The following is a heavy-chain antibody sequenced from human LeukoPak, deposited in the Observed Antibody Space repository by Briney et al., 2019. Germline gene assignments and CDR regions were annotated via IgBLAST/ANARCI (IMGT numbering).Heavy chain of an antibody. CDR3: ARTQLRGFYFDY. V-gene: IGHV4-38-2*01. CDR2: ICHSGST. J-gene: IGHJ4*02. CDR1: GWSFSGYY. Sequence: PSETLSLTCAVCGWSFSGYYWSWLRQPPGTGLEWVGSICHSGSTYYNPSLKSRVTISVDTSKNQFSLKLSSVTAADTAVYYCARTQLRGFYFDYWGQGTLVTVSS. D-gene: IGHD3-10*01.